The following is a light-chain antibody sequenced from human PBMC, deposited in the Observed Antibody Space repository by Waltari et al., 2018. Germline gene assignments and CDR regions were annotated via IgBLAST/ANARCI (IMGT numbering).Light chain of an antibody. CDR3: CSYAGRYTFV. Sequence: QSVLTQPPSASGTPGQRVSISCSGSHANLGSNYLYWYQQFPGMAPKLLIYRNNQRPSGVPDRCSGAKFGTSASRAISGLQAEDEADYYCCSYAGRYTFVFGTGTKVTVL. CDR2: RNN. CDR1: HANLGSNY. V-gene: IGLV1-47*01. J-gene: IGLJ1*01.